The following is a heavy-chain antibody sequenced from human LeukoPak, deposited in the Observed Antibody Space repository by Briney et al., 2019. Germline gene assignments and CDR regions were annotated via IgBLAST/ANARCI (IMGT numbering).Heavy chain of an antibody. CDR1: GFTFSNYG. CDR3: ANRVAGIMYFQH. Sequence: GGSLRLSCEASGFTFSNYGMNWVRQAPGKGLEWVSFTDTSGNYIYYGDSVKGRFTISRDNSKNTLYLQINSLRAEDTAVYYCANRVAGIMYFQHWGQGTLSPSPQ. V-gene: IGHV3-21*01. CDR2: TDTSGNYI. J-gene: IGHJ1*01. D-gene: IGHD6-19*01.